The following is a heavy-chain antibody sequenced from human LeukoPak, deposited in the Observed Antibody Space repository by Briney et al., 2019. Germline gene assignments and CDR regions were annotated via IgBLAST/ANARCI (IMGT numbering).Heavy chain of an antibody. CDR3: ATLKQNYDILTGYSENWFDP. CDR2: FDPEDGET. J-gene: IGHJ5*02. D-gene: IGHD3-9*01. V-gene: IGHV1-24*01. Sequence: ASVKVSCKVSGYTLTELSMHWVRQAPGKGLEWMGGFDPEDGETIYAQKFQGRVTMTEDTSTDTAYMELSSLRSEDTAVYYCATLKQNYDILTGYSENWFDPWGQGTLVTVSP. CDR1: GYTLTELS.